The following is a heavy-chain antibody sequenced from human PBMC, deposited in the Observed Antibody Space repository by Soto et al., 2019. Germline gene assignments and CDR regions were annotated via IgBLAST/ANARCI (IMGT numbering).Heavy chain of an antibody. CDR1: NGSISSSGYY. V-gene: IGHV4-30-4*08. J-gene: IGHJ5*02. D-gene: IGHD3-22*01. CDR3: ARERADYDSSGYYYNWFDP. Sequence: SETLSLTCNVSNGSISSSGYYWSWIRQHPGQGLEWIGYIYYSGSTYYNPSLKSRVTISVDTSKNQFSLKLSSVTAADTAVYYCARERADYDSSGYYYNWFDPWGQGTLVTVSS. CDR2: IYYSGST.